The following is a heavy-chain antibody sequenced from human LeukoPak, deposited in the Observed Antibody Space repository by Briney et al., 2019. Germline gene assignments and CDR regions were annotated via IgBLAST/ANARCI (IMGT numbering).Heavy chain of an antibody. V-gene: IGHV4-34*01. CDR3: ASRDVDIVATTTKFDC. J-gene: IGHJ4*02. CDR2: INHSGST. D-gene: IGHD5-12*01. CDR1: GGSFSGYY. Sequence: PSETLSLTCAVYGGSFSGYYWSWIRQPPGKGLEWIGEINHSGSTNYNPSLKSRVTISVDTSKNQFSLKLSSVTAADTAVYYCASRDVDIVATTTKFDCWGQGTLVTVSS.